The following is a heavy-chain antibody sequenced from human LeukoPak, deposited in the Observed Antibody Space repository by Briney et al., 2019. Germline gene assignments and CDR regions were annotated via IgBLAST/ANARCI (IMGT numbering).Heavy chain of an antibody. CDR1: GGSISSYY. D-gene: IGHD3-10*01. Sequence: SETLSLTCTVSGGSISSYYWSWIRQPPGKGLEWIGYIYYSGSTNYNPSLKSRVTISVDTSKNQFSLKLSSVTAADTAVYYCARGGSGSYYIPFDYWGQGTLVTVSS. V-gene: IGHV4-59*01. CDR3: ARGGSGSYYIPFDY. J-gene: IGHJ4*02. CDR2: IYYSGST.